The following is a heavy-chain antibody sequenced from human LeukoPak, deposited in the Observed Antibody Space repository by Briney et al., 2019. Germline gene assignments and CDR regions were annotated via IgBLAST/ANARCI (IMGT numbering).Heavy chain of an antibody. V-gene: IGHV3-30*04. CDR1: GFTFSTYA. J-gene: IGHJ3*02. D-gene: IGHD5-18*01. Sequence: GGSLRHSCAAFGFTFSTYAMHWVRQAPGKGLEWVAVISYDGSSKYYADSVKGRFTISRDNSKNTLYLQMNSLRAEDTAVYYCARARSSYGYGDAFDIWGQGTMVTVSS. CDR3: ARARSSYGYGDAFDI. CDR2: ISYDGSSK.